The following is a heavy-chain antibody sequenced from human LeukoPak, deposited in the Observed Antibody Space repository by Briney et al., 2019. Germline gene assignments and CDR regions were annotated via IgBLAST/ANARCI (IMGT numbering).Heavy chain of an antibody. CDR3: ARDRSDGNYYMVV. D-gene: IGHD5-24*01. V-gene: IGHV3-74*01. J-gene: IGHJ6*03. CDR2: INTDGSST. CDR1: GFTFSSYW. Sequence: GGSLRLSCAVSGFTFSSYWMHWVRQAPGKGLVWVSRINTDGSSTSYVDSVKGRFTISRDNAKNTLYLQMNSLRAEDTAVYYCARDRSDGNYYMVVWGKGTTVTVSS.